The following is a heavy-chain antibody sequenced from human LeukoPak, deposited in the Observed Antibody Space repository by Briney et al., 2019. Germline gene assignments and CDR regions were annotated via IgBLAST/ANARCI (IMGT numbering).Heavy chain of an antibody. Sequence: ASVKASCKASGYTFTGYYMLWVRQAPGQGLEWMGRINPNSGGTNYAQKFQGRVTMTRDTSISTAYMELSRLRSDDTAVFYCAKDLNYGFDYWGQGTLVTVSS. J-gene: IGHJ4*02. CDR1: GYTFTGYY. CDR2: INPNSGGT. D-gene: IGHD4-11*01. CDR3: AKDLNYGFDY. V-gene: IGHV1-2*06.